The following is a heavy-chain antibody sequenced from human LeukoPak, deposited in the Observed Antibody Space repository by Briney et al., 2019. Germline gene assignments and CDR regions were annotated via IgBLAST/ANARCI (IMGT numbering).Heavy chain of an antibody. Sequence: GASVTVSCKASGYTFTSYDINWVRQAPGQGLEWMGWMNPNSGNTDYAQKFQGRVTMTRNTSISTAYMELSSLRSEDTAVYYCARVMITFGGAYYYYYYMDVWGKGTTVTISS. CDR1: GYTFTSYD. J-gene: IGHJ6*03. D-gene: IGHD3-16*01. V-gene: IGHV1-8*01. CDR3: ARVMITFGGAYYYYYYMDV. CDR2: MNPNSGNT.